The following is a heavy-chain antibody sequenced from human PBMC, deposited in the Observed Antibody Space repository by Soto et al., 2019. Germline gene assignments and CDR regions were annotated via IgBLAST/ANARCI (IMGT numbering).Heavy chain of an antibody. D-gene: IGHD6-13*01. Sequence: PGGSLRLSCAASGFTFSSYARSWVRQAPGKGLEWVSAISGSGGSTYYADSVKGRFTISRDNSKNTLYLQMNSLRAEDTAVYYCAKGIARPYYYGMDVWGQGTTVTVSS. CDR3: AKGIARPYYYGMDV. CDR1: GFTFSSYA. V-gene: IGHV3-23*01. J-gene: IGHJ6*02. CDR2: ISGSGGST.